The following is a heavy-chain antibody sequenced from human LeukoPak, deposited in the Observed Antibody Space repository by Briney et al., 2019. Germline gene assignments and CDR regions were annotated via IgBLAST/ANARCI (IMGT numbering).Heavy chain of an antibody. Sequence: SETLSLTCTVSGGSISSYNWSWIRQPAGKGLEWIGRIYTSGSTNYNPSLKSRVTMSVDTSKNQFSLKLSSVTAADTAVYYCARTNYYGSGSYYPLFDYWGQGTLVTVSS. CDR2: IYTSGST. V-gene: IGHV4-4*07. J-gene: IGHJ4*02. D-gene: IGHD3-10*01. CDR3: ARTNYYGSGSYYPLFDY. CDR1: GGSISSYN.